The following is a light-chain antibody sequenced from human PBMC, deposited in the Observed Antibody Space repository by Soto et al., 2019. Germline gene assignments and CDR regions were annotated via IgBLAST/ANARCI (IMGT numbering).Light chain of an antibody. J-gene: IGLJ1*01. Sequence: QSVLTQPASLSGSPGQSITISCTGTSSDVGGYNYVSWYQQHPGKAPKFMIYDVSSRPSGVSNRFSGSKSGNTASLTISGLQAKDEADYYCCSYTTSNTRQIVFGTGTKVTVL. V-gene: IGLV2-14*03. CDR1: SSDVGGYNY. CDR3: CSYTTSNTRQIV. CDR2: DVS.